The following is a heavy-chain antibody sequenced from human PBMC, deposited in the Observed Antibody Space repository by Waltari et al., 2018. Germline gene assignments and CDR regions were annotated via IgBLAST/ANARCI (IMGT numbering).Heavy chain of an antibody. Sequence: EVQLVESGGGLAQPGGSLRLSCAASGFSFSNYNMNWVRQAPGQGRELICYISRDGSTIYYADSVKGRFTVSRENGRNSLFLQMNSLRGEDTAVYFCAREGPHLWCGFDYWGQGSLVTVSA. J-gene: IGHJ4*02. CDR3: AREGPHLWCGFDY. CDR2: ISRDGSTI. CDR1: GFSFSNYN. D-gene: IGHD3-10*01. V-gene: IGHV3-48*03.